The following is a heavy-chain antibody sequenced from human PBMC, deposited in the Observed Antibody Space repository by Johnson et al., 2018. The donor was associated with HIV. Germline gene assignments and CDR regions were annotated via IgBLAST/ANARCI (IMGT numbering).Heavy chain of an antibody. J-gene: IGHJ3*02. CDR3: AREYTYGPDAFDI. CDR1: GFTFSSYG. Sequence: VQLVESGGGVVQPGMSLRLSYADSGFTFSSYGMHWVRRAPGKGLEWVAVIWSDGSNKYYADSVKGRFTISRDNAKNSLYLQMNSLRAEDTAVDYCAREYTYGPDAFDIWGQGTRVTVSS. D-gene: IGHD3-10*01. V-gene: IGHV3-33*08. CDR2: IWSDGSNK.